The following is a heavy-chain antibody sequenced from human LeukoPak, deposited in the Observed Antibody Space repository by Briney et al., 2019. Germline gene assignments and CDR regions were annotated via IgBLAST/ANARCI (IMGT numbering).Heavy chain of an antibody. CDR2: ISSSSSYI. CDR1: GFTFSSYS. D-gene: IGHD4-17*01. Sequence: GGSLRLSCAASGFTFSSYSMNWVRQAPRKGLEWVSSISSSSSYIYYADSVKGRFTIPRDNAKNSLYLQMNSLRAEDTAVYYCARFYGDYGSGYWGQGTLVTVSS. V-gene: IGHV3-21*01. J-gene: IGHJ4*02. CDR3: ARFYGDYGSGY.